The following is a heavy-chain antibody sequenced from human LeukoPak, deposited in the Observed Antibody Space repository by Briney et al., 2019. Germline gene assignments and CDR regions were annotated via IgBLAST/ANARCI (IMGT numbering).Heavy chain of an antibody. CDR3: ARDLRGYSYYYGMDV. J-gene: IGHJ6*02. V-gene: IGHV1-69*01. CDR1: GGTFSSYA. Sequence: ASVKVSCKASGGTFSSYAISWVRQAPGQELEWMGGIIPIFGTANYAQKFQGRVTITADESTSTAYMELSSLRSEDTAVYYCARDLRGYSYYYGMDVWGQGTTVTVSS. D-gene: IGHD5-12*01. CDR2: IIPIFGTA.